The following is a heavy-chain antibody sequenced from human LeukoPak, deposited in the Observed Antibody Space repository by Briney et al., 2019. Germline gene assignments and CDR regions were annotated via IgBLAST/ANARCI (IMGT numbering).Heavy chain of an antibody. CDR1: GFTVSSNY. J-gene: IGHJ4*02. Sequence: GGSLRLSCAASGFTVSSNYMSWVRQAPGKGLEWVSVIYSGDSTYYADSVKGRFTISRDNSKNTLYLQMNSLRAEDTAVYYCARGTDSSSSRAFAYWGQGTLVTVSS. D-gene: IGHD6-6*01. CDR3: ARGTDSSSSRAFAY. V-gene: IGHV3-53*01. CDR2: IYSGDST.